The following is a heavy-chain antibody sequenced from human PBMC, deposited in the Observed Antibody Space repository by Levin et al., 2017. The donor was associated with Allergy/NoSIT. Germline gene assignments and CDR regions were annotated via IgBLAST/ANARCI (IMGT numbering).Heavy chain of an antibody. CDR2: IYYSGST. CDR3: ARAQYYYDSSVFGLSPYGMDV. D-gene: IGHD3-22*01. Sequence: SETLSLTCTVSGGSISSGDYYWSWIRQPPGKGLEWIGYIYYSGSTYYNPSLKSRVTISVDTSKNQFSLKLSSVTAADTAVYYCARAQYYYDSSVFGLSPYGMDVWGQGTTVTVSS. J-gene: IGHJ6*02. CDR1: GGSISSGDYY. V-gene: IGHV4-30-4*01.